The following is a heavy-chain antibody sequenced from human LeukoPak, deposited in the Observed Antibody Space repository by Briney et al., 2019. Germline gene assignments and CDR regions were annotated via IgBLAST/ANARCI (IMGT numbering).Heavy chain of an antibody. CDR3: ARHSPLDWVYYYYMDV. Sequence: SETLSLACTVSGGSISSSSYYWGRIRQPPGKGLEWIGSIYYSGSTYYNPSLKSRVTISVDTSKNQFSLKLSSATAADTAVYYCARHSPLDWVYYYYMDVWGKGTTVTVSS. V-gene: IGHV4-39*01. CDR2: IYYSGST. J-gene: IGHJ6*03. D-gene: IGHD2-21*01. CDR1: GGSISSSSYY.